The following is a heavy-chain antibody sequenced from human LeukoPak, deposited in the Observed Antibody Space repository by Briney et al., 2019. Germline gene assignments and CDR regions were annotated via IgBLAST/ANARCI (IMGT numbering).Heavy chain of an antibody. CDR1: GFTVSSNY. CDR3: ARGLKKYSSSWHDY. D-gene: IGHD6-13*01. V-gene: IGHV3-66*01. CDR2: IYSGGST. J-gene: IGHJ4*02. Sequence: GGSLRLSCAASGFTVSSNYMSWVRQAPGKGLEWVSVIYSGGSTYYADSVKGRFTISRDNSKNTLYLQMNSLRAEDTAVYYCARGLKKYSSSWHDYWGQGTLVTVSS.